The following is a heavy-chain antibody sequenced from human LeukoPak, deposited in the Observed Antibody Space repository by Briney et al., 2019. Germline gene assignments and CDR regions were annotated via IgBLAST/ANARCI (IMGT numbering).Heavy chain of an antibody. CDR3: ARAVSGYSYGSHFDY. Sequence: ASVKVSCKPSGYTFTSYYMHWVRQAPGQGLEWMGIINPSGGSTSYAQKFQGRVTMTRDTSTSTVYMELSSLRSEDTAVYYCARAVSGYSYGSHFDYWGQGTLVTVSS. CDR1: GYTFTSYY. J-gene: IGHJ4*02. V-gene: IGHV1-46*01. D-gene: IGHD5-18*01. CDR2: INPSGGST.